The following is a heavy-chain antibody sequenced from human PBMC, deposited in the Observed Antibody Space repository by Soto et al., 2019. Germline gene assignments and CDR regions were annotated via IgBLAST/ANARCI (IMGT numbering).Heavy chain of an antibody. J-gene: IGHJ4*02. CDR3: ARESEDLTSNFDY. CDR2: ISSTTNYI. CDR1: GFTFTRYS. V-gene: IGHV3-21*06. Sequence: PGGSLKLSCAASGFTFTRYSMNWVRQAPGKGLEWVSSISSTTNYIYYGDSMKGRFTISRDNAKNSLYLEMNSLRAEDTAVYYCARESEDLTSNFDYWGQGTLVTVSS.